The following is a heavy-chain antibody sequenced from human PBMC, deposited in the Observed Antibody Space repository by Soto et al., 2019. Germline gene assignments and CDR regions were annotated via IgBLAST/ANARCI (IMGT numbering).Heavy chain of an antibody. Sequence: GESLKISCAASGFTFSSYDMHWVRQATGKGLEWVSAIGTAGDTYYPGSVKGRFTLSRENAKNSLYLQMNSLRAEDTAVYYCARVKGSSGWYGGFEWGQGTLVTVSS. CDR1: GFTFSSYD. J-gene: IGHJ4*02. CDR2: IGTAGDT. D-gene: IGHD6-19*01. CDR3: ARVKGSSGWYGGFE. V-gene: IGHV3-13*01.